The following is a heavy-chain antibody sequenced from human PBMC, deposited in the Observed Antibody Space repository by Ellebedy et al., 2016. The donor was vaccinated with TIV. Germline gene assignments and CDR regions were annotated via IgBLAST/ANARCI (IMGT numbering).Heavy chain of an antibody. CDR1: GGSISSSSYY. D-gene: IGHD1-1*01. J-gene: IGHJ3*02. CDR3: ARGPRWRDAFDI. Sequence: ETLSLTCTVSGGSISSSSYYWGWIRQPPGKGLEWVSAISGSGGSTYYADSVKGRFTISRDNSKNTLYLQMNTLRPEDTAFYYCARGPRWRDAFDIWGHGTLVTVSS. CDR2: ISGSGGST. V-gene: IGHV3-23*01.